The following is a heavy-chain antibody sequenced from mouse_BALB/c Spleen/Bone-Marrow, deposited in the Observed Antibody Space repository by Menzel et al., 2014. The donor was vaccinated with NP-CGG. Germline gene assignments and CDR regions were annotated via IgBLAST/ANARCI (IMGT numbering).Heavy chain of an antibody. CDR1: GFTFSSFA. J-gene: IGHJ2*02. Sequence: EVQVVESGGGLVQPGGSRKLSCAASGFTFSSFAMHWVRQAPEKGLEWVAYISSGSSTIYYADTVMGRFTISRDNPKNALFLQMTSLRSKDTAMYYCARSGSSSGYFDYWGQGTSLTVSS. CDR3: ARSGSSSGYFDY. V-gene: IGHV5-17*02. D-gene: IGHD1-1*01. CDR2: ISSGSSTI.